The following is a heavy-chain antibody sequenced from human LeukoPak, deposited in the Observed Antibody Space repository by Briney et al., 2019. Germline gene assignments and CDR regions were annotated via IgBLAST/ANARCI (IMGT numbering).Heavy chain of an antibody. V-gene: IGHV3-23*01. CDR3: AKSPQSNSWYYFDY. J-gene: IGHJ4*02. Sequence: GGSLRLSCAASGFTFSSYAMSWVRQAPGKGLEWVSSISGSAGSTYYADSVKGRFPISRDNSKNTLYLQMNSLRAEDTAVYYCAKSPQSNSWYYFDYWGQGTLVTVSS. CDR2: ISGSAGST. D-gene: IGHD6-13*01. CDR1: GFTFSSYA.